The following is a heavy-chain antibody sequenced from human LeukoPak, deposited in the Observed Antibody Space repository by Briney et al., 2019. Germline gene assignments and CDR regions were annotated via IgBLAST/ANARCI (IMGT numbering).Heavy chain of an antibody. J-gene: IGHJ4*02. CDR1: GDSFSGHY. Sequence: SETLSLTCAVSGDSFSGHYWTWIRQPPGKGLEWIGEINHGGTTNYNPSLTSRVTISVDTSKNQSSLNLTSVTAADTAIYYCATNIPGTTYFDPWGQGTLVTVSS. D-gene: IGHD1-14*01. CDR2: INHGGTT. V-gene: IGHV4-34*01. CDR3: ATNIPGTTYFDP.